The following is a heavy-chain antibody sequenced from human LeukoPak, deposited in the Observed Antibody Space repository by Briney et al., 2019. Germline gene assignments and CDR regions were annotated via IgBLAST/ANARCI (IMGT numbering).Heavy chain of an antibody. CDR2: ISSRQNDI. CDR1: GFTFSSFN. Sequence: GGSLRLSCAASGFTFSSFNMNWVRQTPGKGLEWVSSISSRQNDIQYADSLEGRFTISRDNAKNSLYLQMNSLRAEDTVVYFCAREVGSGWNYFDLWGQGTLVTVSS. V-gene: IGHV3-21*01. J-gene: IGHJ4*02. CDR3: AREVGSGWNYFDL. D-gene: IGHD6-19*01.